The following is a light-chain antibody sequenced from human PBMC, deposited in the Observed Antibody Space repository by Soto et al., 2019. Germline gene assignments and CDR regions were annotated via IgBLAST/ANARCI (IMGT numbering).Light chain of an antibody. CDR1: TGPVTSSHY. CDR2: DTS. CDR3: LLLYRGNRRV. Sequence: HAVVTQEPSLTVSPGGTVTLTCGSSTGPVTSSHYPYWFQQKPGQAPRTLIYDTSNRYSWTPARFSASLLGDKAALTLSGAQPEDEADYYCLLLYRGNRRVFGAGTKVTVL. V-gene: IGLV7-46*01. J-gene: IGLJ1*01.